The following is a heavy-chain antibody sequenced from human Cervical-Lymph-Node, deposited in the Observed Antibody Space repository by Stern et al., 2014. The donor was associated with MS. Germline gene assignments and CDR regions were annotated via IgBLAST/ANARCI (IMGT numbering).Heavy chain of an antibody. CDR2: IYYSGST. J-gene: IGHJ4*02. Sequence: QEQLQESGPGLVKPSETLSLTCTVSGGSISSYYWSWIRQPPGKGLEWIGYIYYSGSTNYNPSLKSRVTISVDTSKNQFSLKLSSVTAADTAVYYCARAVGYNWNYFDYWGQGTLVTVSS. V-gene: IGHV4-59*01. CDR1: GGSISSYY. D-gene: IGHD1-20*01. CDR3: ARAVGYNWNYFDY.